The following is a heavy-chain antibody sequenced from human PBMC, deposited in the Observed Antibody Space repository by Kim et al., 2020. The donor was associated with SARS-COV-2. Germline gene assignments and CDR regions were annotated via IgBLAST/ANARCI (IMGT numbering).Heavy chain of an antibody. CDR3: AKDASPYSSSSGGFDY. D-gene: IGHD6-6*01. V-gene: IGHV3-23*01. Sequence: GGSLRLSCAASGFTFSSYAMSWVRQAPGKGLEWVSAISGSGGSTYYADSVKGRFTISRDNSKNTLYLQMNSLRAEDTAVYYCAKDASPYSSSSGGFDYWGQGTLVTVSS. CDR1: GFTFSSYA. CDR2: ISGSGGST. J-gene: IGHJ4*02.